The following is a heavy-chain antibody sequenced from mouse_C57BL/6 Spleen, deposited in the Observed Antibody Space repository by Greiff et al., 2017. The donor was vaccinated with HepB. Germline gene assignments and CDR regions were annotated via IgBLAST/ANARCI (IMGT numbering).Heavy chain of an antibody. CDR3: TTSNYGYAMDY. D-gene: IGHD1-1*01. CDR1: GFNIKDDY. CDR2: IDPENGDT. V-gene: IGHV14-4*01. Sequence: EVQLVESGAELVRPGASVKLSCTASGFNIKDDYMHWVKQRPEQGLEWIGWIDPENGDTEYASKFQGKATITADTSSNTAYLQLSSLTSEDTAVYYCTTSNYGYAMDYWGQGTSVTVSS. J-gene: IGHJ4*01.